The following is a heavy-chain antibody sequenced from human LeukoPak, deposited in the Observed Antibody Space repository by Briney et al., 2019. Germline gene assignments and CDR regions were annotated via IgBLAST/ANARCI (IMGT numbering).Heavy chain of an antibody. CDR1: GFTFSSYS. CDR3: ARGFWSGSDY. D-gene: IGHD3-3*01. V-gene: IGHV3-48*04. CDR2: INRNGSTI. Sequence: GGSLRLSCAASGFTFSSYSMNWVRQAPGKGLEWVSYINRNGSTIYYADSVKGRFTISRDNVKNSLYLQMNSLRAEDTGVYYCARGFWSGSDYWGQGTLVTVSS. J-gene: IGHJ4*02.